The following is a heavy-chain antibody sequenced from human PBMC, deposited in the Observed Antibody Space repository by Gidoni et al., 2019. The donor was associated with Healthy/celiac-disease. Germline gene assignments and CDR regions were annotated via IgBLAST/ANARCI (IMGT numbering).Heavy chain of an antibody. V-gene: IGHV3-23*01. J-gene: IGHJ4*02. D-gene: IGHD6-19*01. CDR1: GFTFSSYA. CDR2: ISGSGGST. Sequence: EVQLLESGGGLVQPGGSLRLSCAASGFTFSSYAMGWVRQAPGKGLEWVSAISGSGGSTYYADSVKGRFTISRDNSKNTLYLQMNSLRAEDTAVYYCAKDTIIAVSEDYWGQGTLVTVSS. CDR3: AKDTIIAVSEDY.